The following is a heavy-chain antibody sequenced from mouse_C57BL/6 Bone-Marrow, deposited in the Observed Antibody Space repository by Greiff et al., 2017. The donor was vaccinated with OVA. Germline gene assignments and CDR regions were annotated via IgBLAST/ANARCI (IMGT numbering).Heavy chain of an antibody. V-gene: IGHV14-4*01. CDR1: GFTIKDDY. Sequence: VQLKESGAELVRPGASVKLSCTASGFTIKDDYMHWVKQRPEQGLEWIGWIDPENGDTEYASKFQGKATITADTSSNTAYLQLSSLTSEDTAVYYCTTLWQAWFAYWGQGTLVTVSA. CDR3: TTLWQAWFAY. D-gene: IGHD1-1*01. J-gene: IGHJ3*01. CDR2: IDPENGDT.